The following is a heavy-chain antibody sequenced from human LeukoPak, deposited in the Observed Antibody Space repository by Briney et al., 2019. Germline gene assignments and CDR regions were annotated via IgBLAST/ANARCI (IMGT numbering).Heavy chain of an antibody. CDR2: IYYSGST. Sequence: PSETLSLTCTVSGGSISSSSYYWGWIRQPPGKGLEWIGSIYYSGSTYYNPSLKSRVTISVDTSKNQFSLKLSSVTAADTAVYYCARHQGRDSSGPQKYYYYYYGMDVWGQGTTVTVSS. CDR1: GGSISSSSYY. CDR3: ARHQGRDSSGPQKYYYYYYGMDV. D-gene: IGHD6-19*01. J-gene: IGHJ6*02. V-gene: IGHV4-39*01.